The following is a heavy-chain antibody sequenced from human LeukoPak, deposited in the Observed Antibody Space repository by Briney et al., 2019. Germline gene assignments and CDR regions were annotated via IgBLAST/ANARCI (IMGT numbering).Heavy chain of an antibody. CDR2: IYYSGST. CDR1: GGSISSSSYY. Sequence: KPSETLSLTCTVSGGSISSSSYYWGWIRQPPGKGLEWIGSIYYSGSTYYNPSLKSRVTISVDTSKNQFSLKLSSVTAADTAVYYCARDPGGYGMDVWGQGTTVTVSS. CDR3: ARDPGGYGMDV. D-gene: IGHD3-16*01. V-gene: IGHV4-39*02. J-gene: IGHJ6*02.